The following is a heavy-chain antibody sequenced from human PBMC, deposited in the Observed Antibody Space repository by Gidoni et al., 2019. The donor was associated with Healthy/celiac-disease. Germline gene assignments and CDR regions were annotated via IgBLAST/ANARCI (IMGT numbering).Heavy chain of an antibody. V-gene: IGHV3-33*01. Sequence: QVQLVESGGGVVQPGRSLRLSCAASGFTFSSYGMHWVRQAPGKGLEWVAVIWYDGSNKYYADSVKGRFTISRDNSKNTLYLQMNSLRAEDTAVYYCARGVTSDYYDSSGYNDAFDIWGQGTMVTVSS. J-gene: IGHJ3*02. CDR1: GFTFSSYG. CDR3: ARGVTSDYYDSSGYNDAFDI. CDR2: IWYDGSNK. D-gene: IGHD3-22*01.